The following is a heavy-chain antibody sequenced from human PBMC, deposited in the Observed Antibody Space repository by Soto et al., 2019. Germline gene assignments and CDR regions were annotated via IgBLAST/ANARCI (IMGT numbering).Heavy chain of an antibody. V-gene: IGHV3-48*03. J-gene: IGHJ4*02. Sequence: EVQVVESGGGLVQPGGSLRLSCAASGFTFSSYEMYWVRQAPGKGLGWVSYISSTGRTIYHADSVKGRFTISRDNAKNSLFLQMDSLRAEDTAVYYCVRGSTVLSRGYFDYWGQGTLVTVSS. CDR2: ISSTGRTI. D-gene: IGHD4-17*01. CDR1: GFTFSSYE. CDR3: VRGSTVLSRGYFDY.